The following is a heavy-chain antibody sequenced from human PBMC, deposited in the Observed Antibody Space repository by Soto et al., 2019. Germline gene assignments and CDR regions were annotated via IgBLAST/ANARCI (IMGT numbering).Heavy chain of an antibody. CDR1: GYTFTGYY. Sequence: GASVTVSCKASGYTFTGYYMRWVRQAPGQGLEWMGWINPNSGGTNYAQKFQGWVTMTRDTSISTAYMELSRLRSDDTAVYYCARGRVAGDLYYFDYWGQGTLVTVSS. V-gene: IGHV1-2*04. CDR3: ARGRVAGDLYYFDY. J-gene: IGHJ4*02. D-gene: IGHD6-19*01. CDR2: INPNSGGT.